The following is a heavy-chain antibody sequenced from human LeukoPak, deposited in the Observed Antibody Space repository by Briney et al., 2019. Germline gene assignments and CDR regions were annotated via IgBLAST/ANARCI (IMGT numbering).Heavy chain of an antibody. D-gene: IGHD1-26*01. CDR3: AREFAVGATLFHYGMDV. CDR1: GYTFTSYA. Sequence: ASVKVSCRASGYTFTSYAMNWVRQAPGQGLEWMGWINTNTGNPTYAQGFTGRFVFSLDTSVSTAYLQISSLKAEDTAVYYCAREFAVGATLFHYGMDVWGQGTTVTVSS. J-gene: IGHJ6*02. V-gene: IGHV7-4-1*02. CDR2: INTNTGNP.